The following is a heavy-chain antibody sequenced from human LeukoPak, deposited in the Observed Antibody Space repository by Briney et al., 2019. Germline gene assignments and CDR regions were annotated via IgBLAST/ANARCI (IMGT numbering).Heavy chain of an antibody. CDR2: IKQDGSQK. D-gene: IGHD3-3*01. CDR3: ARGTEWLLAYYYYMDV. Sequence: PGGSLRLSCAASGFTFSNFWINWVRQAPGKGLEWVANIKQDGSQKYYVDSVKGRFTISRDNAKNSLYLQMNTLRAEDTAVYYCARGTEWLLAYYYYMDVWGKGTTVTVSS. CDR1: GFTFSNFW. V-gene: IGHV3-7*04. J-gene: IGHJ6*03.